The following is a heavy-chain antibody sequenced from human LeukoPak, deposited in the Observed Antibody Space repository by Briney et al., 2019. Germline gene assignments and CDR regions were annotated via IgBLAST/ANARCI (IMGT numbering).Heavy chain of an antibody. CDR2: INGDGRNI. CDR1: GFTFSSYW. CDR3: VKSAGKDGYRDVFDI. V-gene: IGHV3-74*01. J-gene: IGHJ3*02. D-gene: IGHD5-24*01. Sequence: GGSLRLSCVASGFTFSSYWMHWVRQDPRKGLVWVSRINGDGRNINYADSVRGRFTISRDISKSTLYLQMNSLRAEDTAVYHCVKSAGKDGYRDVFDIWGQGTVVSVSS.